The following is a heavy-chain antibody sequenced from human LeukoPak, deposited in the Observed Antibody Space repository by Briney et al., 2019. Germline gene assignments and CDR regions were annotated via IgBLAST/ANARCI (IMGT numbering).Heavy chain of an antibody. CDR2: IYYSGST. V-gene: IGHV4-31*06. CDR1: GGSVSSDNNY. J-gene: IGHJ4*02. D-gene: IGHD4-17*01. Sequence: SETLSLTCTVSGGSVSSDNNYWSWIRQPPGKGLEWIGNIYYSGSTYYNPSLKSRVTISVDRSQNHLSLKLSSVTAADTAVYSLKLSSVTAADTAVYYCARGVDYGDYTPLDYWGQGTLVTVSS. CDR3: KLSSVTAADTAVYYCARGVDYGDYTPLDY.